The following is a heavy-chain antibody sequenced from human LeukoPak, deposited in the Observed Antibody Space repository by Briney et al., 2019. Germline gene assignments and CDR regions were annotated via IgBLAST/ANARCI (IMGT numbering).Heavy chain of an antibody. CDR3: AKVRGYSYGPFDY. J-gene: IGHJ4*02. CDR1: GFTFSSYW. CDR2: ISWNSGDI. D-gene: IGHD5-18*01. Sequence: GGSLRLSCAASGFTFSSYWMHWVRQVPGKGLEWVSGISWNSGDIGYADSVKGRFTISRDNAKNSLYLQMNSLRAEDTALYYCAKVRGYSYGPFDYWGQGTLVTVSP. V-gene: IGHV3-9*01.